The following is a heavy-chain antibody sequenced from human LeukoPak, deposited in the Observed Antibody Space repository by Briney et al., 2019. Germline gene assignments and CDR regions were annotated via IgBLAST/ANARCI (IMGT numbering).Heavy chain of an antibody. Sequence: SETLSLTCAVSGGSFSGYYWTWIRQPPGKGLEWIGEINHSGITKYNPSLKSRVTISVDTSKNQFHLNLSSVTAADTAVYYCARGAPGYWGQGTLVTVSS. CDR1: GGSFSGYY. J-gene: IGHJ4*02. V-gene: IGHV4-34*01. CDR2: INHSGIT. CDR3: ARGAPGY.